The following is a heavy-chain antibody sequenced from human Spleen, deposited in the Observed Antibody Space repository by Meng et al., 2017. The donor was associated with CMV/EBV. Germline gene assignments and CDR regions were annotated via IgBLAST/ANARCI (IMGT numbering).Heavy chain of an antibody. J-gene: IGHJ4*02. D-gene: IGHD3-10*01. V-gene: IGHV4-39*07. CDR2: IYYSGST. CDR3: ARDGPGLEVDY. Sequence: RQRQEAGPGLVKPSETLSLTCTGSGGSISSSSYYWGWIRQPPGKGLEWIGSIYYSGSTYYNPSLKSRVTISVDTSKNQFSLKLSSVTAADTAVYYCARDGPGLEVDYWGQGTLVTVSS. CDR1: GGSISSSSYY.